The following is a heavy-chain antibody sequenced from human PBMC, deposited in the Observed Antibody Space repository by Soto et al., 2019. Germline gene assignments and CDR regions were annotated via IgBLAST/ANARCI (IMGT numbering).Heavy chain of an antibody. CDR3: ARLALQGTTGWFDP. CDR2: IIPIFGTA. Sequence: SVKVSCKASGGTFSSYAISWVRQAPGQGLEWMGGIIPIFGTANYAQKFQDRVTITADKSTSTAYMELSSLRSEDTAVYYCARLALQGTTGWFDPWGQGTLVTVSS. J-gene: IGHJ5*02. D-gene: IGHD1-7*01. V-gene: IGHV1-69*06. CDR1: GGTFSSYA.